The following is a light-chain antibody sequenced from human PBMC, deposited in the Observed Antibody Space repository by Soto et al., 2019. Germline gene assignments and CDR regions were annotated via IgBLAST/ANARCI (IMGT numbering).Light chain of an antibody. V-gene: IGLV1-47*01. Sequence: QSAVTQPPSASGTPGQRVTISCSGSSSNIGSNYVYWYQQLPGTAPKLLIYRNDQRPSGVPDRFSGSKSGTSASLAISGLRSEDEADYYCAAWDDSLSGVLFGGGTKLTVL. CDR3: AAWDDSLSGVL. CDR1: SSNIGSNY. J-gene: IGLJ2*01. CDR2: RND.